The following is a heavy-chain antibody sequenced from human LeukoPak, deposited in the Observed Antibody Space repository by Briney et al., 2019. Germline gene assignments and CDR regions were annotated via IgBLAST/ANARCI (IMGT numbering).Heavy chain of an antibody. Sequence: GGSLRLSCAASGFTFSGSAMHWVRQASGKGLEWVGRIRSKANSYATAYAASVKGRFTISRDDSKNTAYLQMNSLKTEDTAVYYCAGDYDSSGYYSFDYWGQGTLVTVSS. CDR2: IRSKANSYAT. V-gene: IGHV3-73*01. J-gene: IGHJ4*02. CDR3: AGDYDSSGYYSFDY. D-gene: IGHD3-22*01. CDR1: GFTFSGSA.